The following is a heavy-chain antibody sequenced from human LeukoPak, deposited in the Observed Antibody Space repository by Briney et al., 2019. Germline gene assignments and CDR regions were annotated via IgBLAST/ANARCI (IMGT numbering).Heavy chain of an antibody. V-gene: IGHV3-9*01. J-gene: IGHJ4*02. D-gene: IGHD6-19*01. CDR2: ISWNSGSI. CDR1: GFTFDDYA. Sequence: GGSLRLSCAASGFTFDDYAMPWVRQAPGKGLEWVSGISWNSGSIGYADSVKGRFTISRDNAKNSLYLQMNSLRAEDTAVYYCASRTYSSGWGWEYWGQGTLVTVSS. CDR3: ASRTYSSGWGWEY.